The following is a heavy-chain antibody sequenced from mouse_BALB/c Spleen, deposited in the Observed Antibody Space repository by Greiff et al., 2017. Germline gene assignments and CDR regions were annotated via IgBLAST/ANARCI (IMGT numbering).Heavy chain of an antibody. CDR2: ISSGSSTI. Sequence: EVKLQESGGGLVQPGGSRKLSCAASGFTFSSFGMHWVRQAPEKGLEWVAYISSGSSTIYYADTVKGRFTISRDNPKNTLFLQMTSLRSEDTAMYYCAREPCGYAMDYWGQGTSVTVSS. J-gene: IGHJ4*01. CDR1: GFTFSSFG. CDR3: AREPCGYAMDY. V-gene: IGHV5-17*02.